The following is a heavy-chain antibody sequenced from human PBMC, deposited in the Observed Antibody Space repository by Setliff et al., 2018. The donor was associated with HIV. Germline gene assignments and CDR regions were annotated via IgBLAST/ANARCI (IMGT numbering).Heavy chain of an antibody. V-gene: IGHV4-59*11. CDR1: GVSISSHH. J-gene: IGHJ6*04. CDR2: IYYTGTT. D-gene: IGHD6-13*01. Sequence: SETLSLTCNVSGVSISSHHWSWIRQPPGKGLEWIGYIYYTGTTKYNPSLESRVTISIDMSKNQLSLQLSSVTAADTAAYFCARSYSSSLNPSGWMDVWGKGTTVTVSS. CDR3: ARSYSSSLNPSGWMDV.